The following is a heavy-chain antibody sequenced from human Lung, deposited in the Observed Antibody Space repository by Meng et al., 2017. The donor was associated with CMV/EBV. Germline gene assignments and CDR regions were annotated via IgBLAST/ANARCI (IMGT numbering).Heavy chain of an antibody. CDR3: ARSKIAARSHYYYGMDV. Sequence: ASXXVSXKASGYKFTDYGITWVRQAPGQGLEWMGWIYTYNGNTNFAQNVQGRGSMTRDTSTSTACMELRSLRSDDTAVYYCARSKIAARSHYYYGMDVWGQGTXVTGAS. D-gene: IGHD6-6*01. CDR1: GYKFTDYG. V-gene: IGHV1-18*01. J-gene: IGHJ6*02. CDR2: IYTYNGNT.